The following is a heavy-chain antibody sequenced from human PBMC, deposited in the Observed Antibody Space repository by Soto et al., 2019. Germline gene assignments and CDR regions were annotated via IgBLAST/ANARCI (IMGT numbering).Heavy chain of an antibody. CDR1: GFTFSNAW. CDR2: IKSKTDGGTT. V-gene: IGHV3-15*01. CDR3: TTASVGTTWAPY. Sequence: PGGSLRLSCAASGFTFSNAWMSWVRQAPGKGLEWVGRIKSKTDGGTTDYAAPVKGRFTISRDDSKNTLYLQMNSLKTEDTAVYYCTTASVGTTWAPYWGQGTLVTVSS. J-gene: IGHJ4*02. D-gene: IGHD1-1*01.